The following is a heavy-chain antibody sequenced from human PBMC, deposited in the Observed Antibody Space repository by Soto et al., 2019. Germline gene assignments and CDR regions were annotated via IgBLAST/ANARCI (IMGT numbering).Heavy chain of an antibody. CDR1: GFSFSNYA. Sequence: GGSLRLSCAASGFSFSNYALHWVRQAPGKGLEWVALISYDGIKEYYADSVKGRFTISRDNSKNTLFLQMNSLRHEDTAVYYCARRSFPGGQLPPYYYYGMDAWGQGTTVTVSS. CDR3: ARRSFPGGQLPPYYYYGMDA. V-gene: IGHV3-30-3*01. J-gene: IGHJ6*02. D-gene: IGHD5-18*01. CDR2: ISYDGIKE.